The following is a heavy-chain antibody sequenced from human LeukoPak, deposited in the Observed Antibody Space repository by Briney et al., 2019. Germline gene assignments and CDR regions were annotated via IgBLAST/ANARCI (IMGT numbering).Heavy chain of an antibody. CDR3: ARDYSGASRIDY. Sequence: GRSLRFSCAASGFTFSSYAMHWVRQAPGKGLEWVTVISNDGSNKYYADSVKGRFTISRDNSKNTLYLQMNSLRAEDTAVYYCARDYSGASRIDYWGQGALVTVSS. D-gene: IGHD2-21*01. J-gene: IGHJ4*02. CDR2: ISNDGSNK. V-gene: IGHV3-30-3*01. CDR1: GFTFSSYA.